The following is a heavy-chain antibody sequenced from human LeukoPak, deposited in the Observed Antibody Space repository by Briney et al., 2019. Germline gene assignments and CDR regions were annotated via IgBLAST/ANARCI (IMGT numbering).Heavy chain of an antibody. Sequence: GGSLRLSCAASGFTFSSYGMHWVRQAPGKGLEWVAVIWYDGSNKYYADSVKGRFTISRDNSKNTLYLQMNSLRAEDTAVYYCARDAKIAAAGTSPGYWGQGTLVTVSS. CDR1: GFTFSSYG. V-gene: IGHV3-33*01. D-gene: IGHD6-13*01. J-gene: IGHJ4*02. CDR2: IWYDGSNK. CDR3: ARDAKIAAAGTSPGY.